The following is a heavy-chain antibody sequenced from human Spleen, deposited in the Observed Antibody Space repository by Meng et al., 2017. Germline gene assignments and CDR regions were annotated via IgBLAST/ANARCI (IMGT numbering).Heavy chain of an antibody. CDR3: ARAIFALANSDY. Sequence: QVQLVQSGAEVKKPGASVKVSCKAAGYTFTSYDINWVRQATGQGLEWMGWMNPNRGNTGYAQKFQGRVTMTMNTSISTAYMELSSLRSEDTAVYYCARAIFALANSDYWGQGTLVTVSS. V-gene: IGHV1-8*01. CDR1: GYTFTSYD. J-gene: IGHJ4*02. CDR2: MNPNRGNT. D-gene: IGHD3-3*01.